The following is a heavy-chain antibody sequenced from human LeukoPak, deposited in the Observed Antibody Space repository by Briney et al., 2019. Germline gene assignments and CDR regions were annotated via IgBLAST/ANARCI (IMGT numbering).Heavy chain of an antibody. Sequence: AASVKVSCKASGYTFTGYYMHWVRQAPGQGLEWMGWINPNSGGTNYAQKFQGRVTMTRDTSISTAYVELSRLRSDDTAVYYCARCIAARPNWFDPWGQGTLVTVSS. J-gene: IGHJ5*02. CDR1: GYTFTGYY. CDR2: INPNSGGT. V-gene: IGHV1-2*02. D-gene: IGHD6-6*01. CDR3: ARCIAARPNWFDP.